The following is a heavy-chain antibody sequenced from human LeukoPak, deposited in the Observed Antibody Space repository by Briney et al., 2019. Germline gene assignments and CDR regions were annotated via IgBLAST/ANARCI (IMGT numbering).Heavy chain of an antibody. CDR3: ARDIGCYSPSWYFDL. D-gene: IGHD2-15*01. CDR1: GGSISSYY. J-gene: IGHJ2*01. CDR2: IYYSGGT. Sequence: SETLSLTCTVSGGSISSYYWSWIRQPPGKGLEWIGYIYYSGGTHYNPSLKSRVTISLDTSKNQFSLKVRSATAADTAVYYCARDIGCYSPSWYFDLWGRGPLVAFSS. V-gene: IGHV4-59*01.